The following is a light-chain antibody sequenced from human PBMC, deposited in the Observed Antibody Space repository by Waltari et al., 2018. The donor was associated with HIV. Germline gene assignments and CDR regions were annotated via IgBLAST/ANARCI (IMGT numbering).Light chain of an antibody. CDR3: VGWDSRLSGYV. J-gene: IGLJ1*01. V-gene: IGLV1-47*01. CDR2: KDT. Sequence: QSVLTQPPSASGTPGQRVTISCSGSSSNIENATVSWYQQLTGAAPRLLIYKDTQRPSGVPDRFTGSKSGTSASLAISGLRSEDEADYYCVGWDSRLSGYVFGSGTKVTVL. CDR1: SSNIENAT.